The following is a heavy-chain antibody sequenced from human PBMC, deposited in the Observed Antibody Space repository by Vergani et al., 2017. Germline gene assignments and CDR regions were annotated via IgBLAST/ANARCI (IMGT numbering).Heavy chain of an antibody. Sequence: QVQLVESGGGVVQPGRSLRLSCAASGFTFSSYGMHWVRQAPGKGLEWVAVISYDGSNKYYADSVKGRFTISRDNSKNTLYLQMNSLRAEDTAVYYCASRGIVGATYWGQGTLVTVSS. D-gene: IGHD1-26*01. CDR3: ASRGIVGATY. CDR1: GFTFSSYG. CDR2: ISYDGSNK. J-gene: IGHJ4*02. V-gene: IGHV3-30*03.